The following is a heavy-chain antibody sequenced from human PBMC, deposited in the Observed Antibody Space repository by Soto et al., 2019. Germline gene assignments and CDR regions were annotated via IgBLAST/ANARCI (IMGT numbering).Heavy chain of an antibody. CDR2: INTAGGIT. D-gene: IGHD4-4*01. Sequence: EVQLLESGGGLVQPGGSLRLSCAASGFSFSSYGMSWVRQAPGKGLEWVATINTAGGITYYADSVRGRFTIYRDNSKNTLSLQMNSLRAEDTAMYYCAKGIDSSNYATFDYWGQGTLVTVSS. CDR1: GFSFSSYG. V-gene: IGHV3-23*01. J-gene: IGHJ4*02. CDR3: AKGIDSSNYATFDY.